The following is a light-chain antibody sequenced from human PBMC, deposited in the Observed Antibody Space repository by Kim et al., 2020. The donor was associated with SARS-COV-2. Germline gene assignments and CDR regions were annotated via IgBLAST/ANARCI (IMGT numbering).Light chain of an antibody. J-gene: IGLJ6*01. CDR2: HDT. CDR3: QVWDSSSDLYV. V-gene: IGLV3-21*04. Sequence: SYELTQPPSVSVAPGKTARIPCGGNNIGINSVHWYQLKPGQAPVVVMYHDTDRPSGIPERFSGSNSGNTATLTISRVEAGDVADYYCQVWDSSSDLYVFG. CDR1: NIGINS.